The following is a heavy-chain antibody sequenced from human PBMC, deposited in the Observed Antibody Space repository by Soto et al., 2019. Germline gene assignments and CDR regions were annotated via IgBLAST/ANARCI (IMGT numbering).Heavy chain of an antibody. Sequence: ASVKVSCKASGYTFTNYAIHWVRQAPGQRLEWMGWINAGNGHTKYSQKFQARVTITRGASASTAYMELSSLRSEDTAVYYCARGERYYYDSSGYFGFDYWGQGTLVTVSS. CDR1: GYTFTNYA. CDR3: ARGERYYYDSSGYFGFDY. V-gene: IGHV1-3*01. D-gene: IGHD3-22*01. J-gene: IGHJ4*02. CDR2: INAGNGHT.